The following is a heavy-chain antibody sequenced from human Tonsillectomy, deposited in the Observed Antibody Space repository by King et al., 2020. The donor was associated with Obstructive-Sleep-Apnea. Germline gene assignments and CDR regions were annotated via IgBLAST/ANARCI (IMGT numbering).Heavy chain of an antibody. V-gene: IGHV3-30-3*01. D-gene: IGHD3-3*01. J-gene: IGHJ6*02. CDR1: GFTFNSYT. Sequence: VQLVESGGGVVQPGRSLRLSCAASGFTFNSYTMHWVRQAPGKGLEWVAIISYDGSNKYYADSVKGRFTISRDNSKNTLYLQMNSLRAEDTAVYYCARGERSITIFGVGRGGMDVWGQGTTVTVSS. CDR3: ARGERSITIFGVGRGGMDV. CDR2: ISYDGSNK.